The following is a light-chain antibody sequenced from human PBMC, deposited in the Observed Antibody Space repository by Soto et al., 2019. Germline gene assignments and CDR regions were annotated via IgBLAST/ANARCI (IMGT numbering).Light chain of an antibody. J-gene: IGKJ4*01. CDR1: QNISSW. CDR3: QPYNVKSLS. Sequence: DIQMTQSPSTLSASIGDRVTITCRASQNISSWLSWYQQKPGKAPNLLIYQASILESGVPSRFSGSGSGTEFSLTISSLQPDDFATIYCQPYNVKSLSFGGGTKVEIK. CDR2: QAS. V-gene: IGKV1-5*03.